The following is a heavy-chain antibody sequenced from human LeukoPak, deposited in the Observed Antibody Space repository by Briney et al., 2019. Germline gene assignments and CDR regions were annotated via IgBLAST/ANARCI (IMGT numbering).Heavy chain of an antibody. CDR3: ASKVGAGGLGY. CDR2: IYYSGYT. D-gene: IGHD1-26*01. CDR1: GYSISNGYY. Sequence: PSETLSLTCTVSGYSISNGYYWGWIRQPPGKGLEWIGYIYYSGYTNYNPSLKSRVTISVDTSKNQFSLKLRSVTAADTAVYYCASKVGAGGLGYWGQGTLVTVSS. V-gene: IGHV4-59*12. J-gene: IGHJ4*02.